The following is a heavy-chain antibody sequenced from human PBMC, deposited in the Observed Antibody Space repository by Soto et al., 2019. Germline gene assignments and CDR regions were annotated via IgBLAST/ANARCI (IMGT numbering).Heavy chain of an antibody. V-gene: IGHV3-73*01. CDR1: GFTFRGSA. D-gene: IGHD1-7*01. J-gene: IGHJ5*02. CDR3: TRLPNWNFRFDP. Sequence: GGSLRLFCAASGFTFRGSAIHWVRQASGKGLEWVGRIKTKTNSYATAYAASVKGRFTISRDDSKNTAYLQMNSLKIEDTAVYYCTRLPNWNFRFDPWGQGTLVTVSS. CDR2: IKTKTNSYAT.